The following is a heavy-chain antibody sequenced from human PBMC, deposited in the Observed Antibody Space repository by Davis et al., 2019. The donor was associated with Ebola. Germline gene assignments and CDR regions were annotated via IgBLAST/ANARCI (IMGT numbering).Heavy chain of an antibody. CDR1: GFTFSSYW. J-gene: IGHJ6*04. Sequence: GESLKISCAASGFTFSSYWMHWVRQAPGKGLVWVSRINSDGSSTSYADSVKGRFTISRDNAKNTLYLQMNSLRAEDTAVYYCARERYYYYYYGMDVWGKGTTVTVSS. CDR2: INSDGSST. CDR3: ARERYYYYYYGMDV. V-gene: IGHV3-74*01.